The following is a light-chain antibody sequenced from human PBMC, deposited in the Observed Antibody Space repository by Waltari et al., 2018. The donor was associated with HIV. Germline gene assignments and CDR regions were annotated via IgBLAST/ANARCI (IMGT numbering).Light chain of an antibody. CDR1: QSVNND. CDR3: QQYAGSPPYT. CDR2: GAS. Sequence: EIVLTQSPGTLSLSPGERAILSCRASQSVNNDLAWYQQKPGQAPRLLIYGASNRATGIPDRFSGSGSAPDFTLTISRLEPEDFAVYYCQQYAGSPPYTFGQGTRLEIK. V-gene: IGKV3-20*01. J-gene: IGKJ2*01.